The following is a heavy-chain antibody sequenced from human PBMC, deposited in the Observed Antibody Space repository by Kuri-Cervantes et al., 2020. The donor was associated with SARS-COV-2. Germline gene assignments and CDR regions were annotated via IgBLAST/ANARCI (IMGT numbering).Heavy chain of an antibody. V-gene: IGHV3-11*06. Sequence: GESLKISCTVSGFSFSAYAMSWLRQAPGKGLEWVSYISSSSSYTNYADSVKGRFTISRDNAKNSLYLQMNSLRAEDTAVYYCAKAGAEYYDFWSGSIKIYYYYGMDVWGQGTTVTVSS. D-gene: IGHD3-3*01. CDR2: ISSSSSYT. J-gene: IGHJ6*02. CDR3: AKAGAEYYDFWSGSIKIYYYYGMDV. CDR1: GFSFSAYA.